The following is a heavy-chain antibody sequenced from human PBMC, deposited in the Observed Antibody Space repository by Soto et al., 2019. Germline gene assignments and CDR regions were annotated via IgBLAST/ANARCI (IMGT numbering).Heavy chain of an antibody. CDR2: ISYDGINK. J-gene: IGHJ2*01. CDR3: ARSPQPTRGIHWYFDL. V-gene: IGHV3-30*03. Sequence: GGSLRLSCAASGFTFNNYGMHWVRQAPGKGLEWVAAISYDGINKYYVDSVKGRFTISRDNSKNTLYVQMNSLRAEDTALYYCARSPQPTRGIHWYFDLWGRGILVTVSS. D-gene: IGHD1-26*01. CDR1: GFTFNNYG.